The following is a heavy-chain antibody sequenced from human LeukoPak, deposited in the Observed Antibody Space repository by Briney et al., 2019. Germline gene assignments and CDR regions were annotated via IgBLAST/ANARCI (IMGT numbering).Heavy chain of an antibody. CDR3: ARDYYGSIDY. D-gene: IGHD3-10*01. CDR1: GYMFTNFG. V-gene: IGHV1-18*01. CDR2: TSAYNGNT. Sequence: ASVKVSCKASGYMFTNFGISWVRQAPGQGLEWMGWTSAYNGNTNYAQKLQGRVTMTTDTSTSTAYMELRSLRSDDTAVYYCARDYYGSIDYWGQGTLVTVSS. J-gene: IGHJ4*02.